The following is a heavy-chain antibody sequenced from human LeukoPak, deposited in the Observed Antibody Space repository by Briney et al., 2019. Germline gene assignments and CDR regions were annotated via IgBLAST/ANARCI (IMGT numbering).Heavy chain of an antibody. CDR1: GFTYDDYA. Sequence: GGSLRLSCVASGFTYDDYAFSWVRQAPGKGLEWVSVISGGGRSTSYADSLKGRFTISRDNSKNTLYLQMNSLRAEDTAVYYCAQLDVLRSDYFESWGQGTLVTVSS. J-gene: IGHJ4*02. CDR2: ISGGGRST. CDR3: AQLDVLRSDYFES. V-gene: IGHV3-23*01. D-gene: IGHD3-22*01.